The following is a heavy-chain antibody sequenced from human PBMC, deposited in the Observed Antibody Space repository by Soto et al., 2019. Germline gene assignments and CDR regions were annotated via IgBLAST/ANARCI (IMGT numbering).Heavy chain of an antibody. V-gene: IGHV5-51*01. CDR1: GYSFTSYW. CDR3: ARTRHHYDILTGFTYFDY. CDR2: IYPGDSDT. J-gene: IGHJ4*02. D-gene: IGHD3-9*01. Sequence: GESLKISCKGSGYSFTSYWIGWVRQMPGKGLEWMGIIYPGDSDTRYSPSFQGQVTISADKSISTAYLQWSSLKASDTAMYYCARTRHHYDILTGFTYFDYWGQGTLVTVSS.